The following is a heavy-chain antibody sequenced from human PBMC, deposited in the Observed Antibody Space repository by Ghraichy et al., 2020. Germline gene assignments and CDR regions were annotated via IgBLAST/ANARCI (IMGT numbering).Heavy chain of an antibody. CDR3: ARHYDFWSGYYLY. Sequence: GESLNISCAASGFTFSSYSMNWVRQAPGKGLEWVSYISSSSSTIYYADSVKGRFTISRDNTKNSLYLQMNSLRAEDTAVYYCARHYDFWSGYYLYWGQGTLVTVSS. V-gene: IGHV3-48*01. J-gene: IGHJ4*02. D-gene: IGHD3-3*01. CDR2: ISSSSSTI. CDR1: GFTFSSYS.